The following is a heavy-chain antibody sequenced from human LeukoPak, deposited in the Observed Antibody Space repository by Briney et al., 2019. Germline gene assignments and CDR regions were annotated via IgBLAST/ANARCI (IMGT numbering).Heavy chain of an antibody. J-gene: IGHJ6*02. CDR1: GYTFTSYA. D-gene: IGHD3-9*01. CDR2: INAGNANT. CDR3: ARDQPPYYDILTGHQTYYYYGMDV. Sequence: ASVKVSCKDSGYTFTSYAMHWVRQAPGQRPEWMGWINAGNANTKYSQKLQGRVTITRDTSASTGYMELSSLSSEDTAVYYCARDQPPYYDILTGHQTYYYYGMDVWGQGTTVTVSS. V-gene: IGHV1-3*01.